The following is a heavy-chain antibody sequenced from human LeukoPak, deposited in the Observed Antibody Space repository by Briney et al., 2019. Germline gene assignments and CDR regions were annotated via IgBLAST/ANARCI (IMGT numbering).Heavy chain of an antibody. D-gene: IGHD3-10*01. J-gene: IGHJ5*02. CDR3: ARDVRFGELTHDP. Sequence: GGSLRLSCAASGFTFSSYGMHWVRQAPGKGLEWVAVISYDGSNKYYADSVKGRFTISRDNSKNTLYLQMNSLRAEDTAVYYCARDVRFGELTHDPWGQGTLVTVSS. V-gene: IGHV3-30*03. CDR1: GFTFSSYG. CDR2: ISYDGSNK.